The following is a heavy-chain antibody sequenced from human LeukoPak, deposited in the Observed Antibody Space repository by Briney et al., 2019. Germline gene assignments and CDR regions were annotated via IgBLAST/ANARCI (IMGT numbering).Heavy chain of an antibody. CDR1: WFTFRESL. Sequence: GGALRLSFLTPWFTFRESLMSWVRQAAGKGLGWVADIKEHGSRKDYVDSVKGRFTISRDNAKNSLYLQMDSLRAEDTAVYYCATYSNWVAGDVWGQGTTVSVSS. D-gene: IGHD2-15*01. V-gene: IGHV3-7*01. J-gene: IGHJ6*02. CDR3: ATYSNWVAGDV. CDR2: IKEHGSRK.